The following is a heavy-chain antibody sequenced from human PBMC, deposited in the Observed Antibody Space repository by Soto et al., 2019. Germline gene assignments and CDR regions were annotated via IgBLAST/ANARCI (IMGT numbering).Heavy chain of an antibody. D-gene: IGHD5-18*01. CDR3: ARVQVAMVLRYFDY. V-gene: IGHV3-48*03. CDR1: GFTFSSYE. CDR2: ISSSGSTI. Sequence: GGALRLSCAASGFTFSSYEMNWVRQAPGKGLEWVSYISSSGSTIYYADSVKGRFTISRDNAKNSLYLQMNSLRAEDTAVYYCARVQVAMVLRYFDYWGQGTLVTVSS. J-gene: IGHJ4*02.